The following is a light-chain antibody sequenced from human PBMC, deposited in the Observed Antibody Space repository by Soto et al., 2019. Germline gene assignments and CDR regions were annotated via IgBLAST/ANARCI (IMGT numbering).Light chain of an antibody. Sequence: IHMTHSPSSLSASVLYRVTITFLSIQIISSYLNWYQQKPGKAPKLLIYAASSLQSGVPSRLSGSGSGTDFTLTISCLQSEDFATYYCQQYYSYPITFGQGTRLEIK. CDR1: QIISSY. CDR3: QQYYSYPIT. V-gene: IGKV1-39*01. CDR2: AAS. J-gene: IGKJ5*01.